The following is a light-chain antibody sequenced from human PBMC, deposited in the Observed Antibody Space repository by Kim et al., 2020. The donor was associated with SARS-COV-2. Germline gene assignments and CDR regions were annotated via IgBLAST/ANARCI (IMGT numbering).Light chain of an antibody. J-gene: IGLJ3*02. CDR1: ISNIGTNT. CDR3: TAWDGSLNGWV. V-gene: IGLV1-44*01. Sequence: GQRVTISCSGSISNIGTNTVNWYRHLPGTAPKLLVYSNNNRPSGVPDRFSGSKSGPSASLAISGLQSDDESDYYCTAWDGSLNGWVFGGGTQLTVL. CDR2: SNN.